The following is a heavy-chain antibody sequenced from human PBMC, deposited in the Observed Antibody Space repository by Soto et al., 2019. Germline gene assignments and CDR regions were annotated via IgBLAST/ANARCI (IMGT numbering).Heavy chain of an antibody. Sequence: LRLSCMASGFTFSKFAMNWVRQAPGQGLEWVASISENGGSRGGTYYADSVKGRFTISRDNSKNTLYLQLDSLTGADSAIYYCASANAVVIDALRIWGQGTMVIVSS. CDR1: GFTFSKFA. CDR3: ASANAVVIDALRI. CDR2: ISENGGSRGGT. J-gene: IGHJ3*02. D-gene: IGHD2-21*01. V-gene: IGHV3-23*01.